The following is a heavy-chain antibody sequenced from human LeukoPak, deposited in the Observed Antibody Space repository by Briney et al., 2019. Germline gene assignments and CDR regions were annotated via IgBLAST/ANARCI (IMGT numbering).Heavy chain of an antibody. V-gene: IGHV3-21*01. CDR3: ARSLITGTTYYGTDV. D-gene: IGHD1-14*01. CDR1: GFTFSSYS. CDR2: ISSSSSYI. J-gene: IGHJ6*02. Sequence: PGGSLRLSCAASGFTFSSYSMNWIRQAPGKGLEWVSSISSSSSYIYYADSVKGRFTISRDNAKNSLYLQMNSLRAEDTAVYYCARSLITGTTYYGTDVWGQGTTVTVSS.